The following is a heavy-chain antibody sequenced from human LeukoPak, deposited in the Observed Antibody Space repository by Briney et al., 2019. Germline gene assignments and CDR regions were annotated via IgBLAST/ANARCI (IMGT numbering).Heavy chain of an antibody. Sequence: GGSLRLSCAASGFTFSSYSMNWVRQAPGKGLEWVALIWYDGSNKYYADSVKGRLTISRDNSKNALYLQMNSLRAEDTAVYYCAREGPRGNSQFDYWGQGTLVTVSS. CDR3: AREGPRGNSQFDY. CDR1: GFTFSSYS. CDR2: IWYDGSNK. V-gene: IGHV3-33*08. J-gene: IGHJ4*02. D-gene: IGHD2/OR15-2a*01.